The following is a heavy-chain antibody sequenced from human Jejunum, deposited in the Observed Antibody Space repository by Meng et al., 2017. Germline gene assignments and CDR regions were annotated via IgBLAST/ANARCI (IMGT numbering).Heavy chain of an antibody. CDR2: IYRGGST. CDR3: ASDVDTAMAIDY. Sequence: QVQLQESGPGLVKPSGTLSRTCAVSVGSISNSNWWGWVRQPPGKGLEWIGEIYRGGSTNYNPSLKSRVTISVDKSKNQFSLKLSSVTAADTAVYYCASDVDTAMAIDYWGQGTLVTVSS. J-gene: IGHJ4*02. V-gene: IGHV4-4*02. CDR1: VGSISNSNW. D-gene: IGHD5-18*01.